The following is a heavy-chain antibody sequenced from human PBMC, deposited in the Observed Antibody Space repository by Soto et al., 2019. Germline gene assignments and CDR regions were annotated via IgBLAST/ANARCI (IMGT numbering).Heavy chain of an antibody. Sequence: GGSLRLSCAASGFTFSSYRMNWVRQAPGKGLEWVSSISSSSSYIYYADSVKGRFTISRDNAKNSLYLQMSSLRAEDTAVYYCVRDAGTTTLERPFDYWGQGTLVNVSS. CDR2: ISSSSSYI. V-gene: IGHV3-21*01. D-gene: IGHD1-1*01. J-gene: IGHJ4*02. CDR3: VRDAGTTTLERPFDY. CDR1: GFTFSSYR.